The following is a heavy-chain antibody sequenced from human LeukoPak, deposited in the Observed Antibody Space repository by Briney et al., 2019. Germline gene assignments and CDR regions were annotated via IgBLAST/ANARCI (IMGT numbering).Heavy chain of an antibody. V-gene: IGHV4-59*01. CDR1: GGSISSYY. Sequence: KPLETLSLTCTVSGGSISSYYWSWIRQPPGKGLEWIGYIYYSGSTNYNPSLKSRVTISVDTSKNQFSLKLNSVTAADTAVYYCARLAGQFDYWGQGTLVTVSS. CDR3: ARLAGQFDY. CDR2: IYYSGST. D-gene: IGHD6-19*01. J-gene: IGHJ4*02.